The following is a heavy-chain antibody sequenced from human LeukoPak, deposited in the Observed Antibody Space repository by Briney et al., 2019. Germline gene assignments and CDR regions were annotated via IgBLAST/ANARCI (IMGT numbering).Heavy chain of an antibody. Sequence: GGSLRLSCAASGFTFSSYAMSWVRQALGKGLEWVSAISGSGGSTYYADSVKGRFTISRDNSKHTLYLQMNSLSAEDTAVYYCAKTGDSSGWYPPLGAFDIWGQGTMVTVSS. D-gene: IGHD6-19*01. CDR3: AKTGDSSGWYPPLGAFDI. CDR1: GFTFSSYA. CDR2: ISGSGGST. V-gene: IGHV3-23*01. J-gene: IGHJ3*02.